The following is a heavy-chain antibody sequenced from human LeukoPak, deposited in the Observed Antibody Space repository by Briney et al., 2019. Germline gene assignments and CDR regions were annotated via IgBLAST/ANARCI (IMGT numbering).Heavy chain of an antibody. J-gene: IGHJ4*02. CDR2: ISNTGGST. V-gene: IGHV3-23*01. CDR1: GFTFSSYA. D-gene: IGHD2-2*01. Sequence: PGGSLRLSCAASGFTFSSYAMSWVRQAPGKGLEWVSVISNTGGSTNYADSVKGRSTISRDNSKNTLFLQMNSLRAEDTAVYYCAKHAPFFDYWGQGTLVTVSS. CDR3: AKHAPFFDY.